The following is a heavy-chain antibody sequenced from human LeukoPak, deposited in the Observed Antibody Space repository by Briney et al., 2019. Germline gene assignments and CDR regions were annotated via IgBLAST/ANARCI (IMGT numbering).Heavy chain of an antibody. Sequence: SETLSLTCAVSGGSISSSNWWSWVRQPPGKGLEWIGEIYYSGSTYYNPSLKSRVTISVDTSKNQFSLKLSSVTAADTAVYYCARVEDWFPFQNWFDPWGQGTLVTVSS. CDR3: ARVEDWFPFQNWFDP. CDR2: IYYSGST. V-gene: IGHV4-4*02. J-gene: IGHJ5*02. CDR1: GGSISSSNW. D-gene: IGHD3/OR15-3a*01.